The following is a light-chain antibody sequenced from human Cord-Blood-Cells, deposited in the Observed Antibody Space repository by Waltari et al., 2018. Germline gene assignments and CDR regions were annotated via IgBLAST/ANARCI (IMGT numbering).Light chain of an antibody. V-gene: IGLV1-40*01. CDR3: QSYDSSLSGWV. J-gene: IGLJ3*02. CDR2: GNS. CDR1: TPNTGAGVN. Sequence: QSVLTQPPSVSGAPGKRVPIPCTGTTPNTGAGVNVHWYQQLPGTAPELLIYGNSNRPSGVPDRFSGSKSGTSASLAITGLQAEDEADYYCQSYDSSLSGWVFGGGTKLTVL.